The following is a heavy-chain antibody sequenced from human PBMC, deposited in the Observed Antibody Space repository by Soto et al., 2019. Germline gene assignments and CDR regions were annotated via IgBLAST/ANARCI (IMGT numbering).Heavy chain of an antibody. D-gene: IGHD2-2*01. J-gene: IGHJ6*03. V-gene: IGHV4-39*01. Sequence: QLQLLESGPGLVKPSETLSLTCTVSGGSISSSSYYWGWIRQPPGKGLEWIGSIYYSGSTYYNPSLKSRVTISVDTSKNQFSLKLSSVTAADTAVYYCARHPVGSCSSTSCYAKFHYYYYMDVWGKGTTVTVSS. CDR1: GGSISSSSYY. CDR2: IYYSGST. CDR3: ARHPVGSCSSTSCYAKFHYYYYMDV.